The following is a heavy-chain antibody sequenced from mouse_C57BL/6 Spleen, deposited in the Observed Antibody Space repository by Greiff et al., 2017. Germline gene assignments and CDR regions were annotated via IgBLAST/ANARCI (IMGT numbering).Heavy chain of an antibody. J-gene: IGHJ1*03. CDR2: IYPGNGNT. Sequence: VKLLESGAELVRPGASVKLSCKASGYTFTDYCIHWVKQRPGQGLEWIARIYPGNGNTYYNEKFKGKATLTADKSSSTAYMPLSSLTSEGSAVEVCARQYYGSSYGYWYFDVWGTGTTVTVSS. CDR3: ARQYYGSSYGYWYFDV. D-gene: IGHD1-1*01. CDR1: GYTFTDYC. V-gene: IGHV1-76*01.